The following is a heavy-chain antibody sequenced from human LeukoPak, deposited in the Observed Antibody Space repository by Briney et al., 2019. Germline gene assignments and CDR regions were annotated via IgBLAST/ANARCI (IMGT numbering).Heavy chain of an antibody. V-gene: IGHV1-2*02. CDR2: INPNSGGT. D-gene: IGHD3-10*01. Sequence: ASVKVSCKASGYTFTGYYMHWVRRAPGQGLEWMGWINPNSGGTNYAQKFQGRVTMTRDTSISTAYMELSRLRSDDTAVYYCARGVGELLYEYYYYYYMDVWGKGTTVTISS. CDR3: ARGVGELLYEYYYYYYMDV. J-gene: IGHJ6*03. CDR1: GYTFTGYY.